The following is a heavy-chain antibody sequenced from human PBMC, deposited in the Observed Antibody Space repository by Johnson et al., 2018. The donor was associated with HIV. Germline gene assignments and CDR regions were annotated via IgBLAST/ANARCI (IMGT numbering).Heavy chain of an antibody. Sequence: EVQLVESGGGLVKPGGSLRLSCAASGFTFSNAWMTWVRQAPGKGLEWIGRIKSKTDGGTTVYAAPVNGRFPISSDDSKTTLYLQMNSPKTEDTAVYYCTTAGLRYFDWFTGAFDIWGQGTMVTVSS. D-gene: IGHD3-9*01. V-gene: IGHV3-15*01. CDR2: IKSKTDGGTT. CDR3: TTAGLRYFDWFTGAFDI. J-gene: IGHJ3*02. CDR1: GFTFSNAW.